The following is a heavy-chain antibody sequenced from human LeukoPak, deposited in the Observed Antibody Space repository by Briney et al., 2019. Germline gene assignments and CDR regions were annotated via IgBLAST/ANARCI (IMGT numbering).Heavy chain of an antibody. Sequence: SETLSLTCAVSGDSISSNYWWTWVRPPPGKGLGWIGEIHHSGSTNYSPSLKSRVTVSVDNSRNDFSLSLNSLSAADTAVYYCARGIPGYFGTSGYYYEYWGQGTLVTVSS. D-gene: IGHD3-22*01. CDR2: IHHSGST. V-gene: IGHV4-4*02. CDR3: ARGIPGYFGTSGYYYEY. J-gene: IGHJ4*02. CDR1: GDSISSNYW.